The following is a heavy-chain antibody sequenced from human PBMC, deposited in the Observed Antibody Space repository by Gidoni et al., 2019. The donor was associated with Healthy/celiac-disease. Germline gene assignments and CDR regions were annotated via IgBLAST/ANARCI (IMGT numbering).Heavy chain of an antibody. CDR3: ARTSSWWGFDP. V-gene: IGHV4-34*01. CDR2: INHSGST. J-gene: IGHJ5*02. D-gene: IGHD6-13*01. CDR1: GGSFSGYY. Sequence: QVQLQQWGAGLLKPSETLSLTCAVYGGSFSGYYWSWIRQPPGKGLEWIGEINHSGSTNYNPSLKSRVTISVDTSKNQFSLKLSSVTAADTAVYYCARTSSWWGFDPWGQGTLVTVSS.